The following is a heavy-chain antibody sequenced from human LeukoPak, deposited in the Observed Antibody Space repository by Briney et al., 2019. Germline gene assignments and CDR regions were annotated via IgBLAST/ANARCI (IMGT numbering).Heavy chain of an antibody. V-gene: IGHV3-49*03. CDR3: ARLSDWNFAY. J-gene: IGHJ4*02. CDR1: GFTFGDYA. Sequence: GGSLRLSCTASGFTFGDYAMSWFRQAPGKGLEWIGFIRSKTYGAATEYAASVKGRFTISRDDSKTIAYLQVNSLKTEDTAVYYCARLSDWNFAYWGQETLVTVSS. D-gene: IGHD2-21*02. CDR2: IRSKTYGAAT.